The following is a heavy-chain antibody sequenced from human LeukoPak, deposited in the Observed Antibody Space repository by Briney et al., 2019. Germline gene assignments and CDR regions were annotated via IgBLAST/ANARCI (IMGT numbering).Heavy chain of an antibody. D-gene: IGHD3-3*01. Sequence: GGSLRLSCAATGFTFRNAWMSWVRQAPGKGLEWVGRIKRKTDGGTIDYAAPVKDRFTISRDDSKNTLYLQMNSLKTEDTAVDYCTTGHEFFEWLSFDYWGQGNLVTVSS. J-gene: IGHJ4*02. CDR2: IKRKTDGGTI. V-gene: IGHV3-15*01. CDR1: GFTFRNAW. CDR3: TTGHEFFEWLSFDY.